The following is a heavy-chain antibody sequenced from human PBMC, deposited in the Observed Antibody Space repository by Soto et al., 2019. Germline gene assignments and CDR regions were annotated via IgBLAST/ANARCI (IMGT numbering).Heavy chain of an antibody. CDR1: GYTLTELS. CDR3: AKSEVLDI. V-gene: IGHV5-51*01. J-gene: IGHJ3*02. Sequence: KVSCKVSGYTLTELSMHWVRQAPGKGLEWMGIVYPGDSETRYSPSFQGQVTMSADKSIDTAYLQWSSLKASDTAIYYCAKSEVLDIWGQGTLVTVSS. CDR2: VYPGDSET.